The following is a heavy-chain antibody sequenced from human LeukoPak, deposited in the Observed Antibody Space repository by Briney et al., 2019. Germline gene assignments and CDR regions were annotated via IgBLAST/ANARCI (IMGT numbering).Heavy chain of an antibody. Sequence: SETLSLTCAVSGYSISSGYYWGWIRQPPGKGLEWIGYIYYSGSTNYNPSLKSRVTISVDTSKNQFSLKLSSVTAADTAVYYCARDRRRYYYDSSGSLDAFDIWGQGTMVTVSS. V-gene: IGHV4-61*01. CDR3: ARDRRRYYYDSSGSLDAFDI. CDR2: IYYSGST. CDR1: GYSISSGYY. J-gene: IGHJ3*02. D-gene: IGHD3-22*01.